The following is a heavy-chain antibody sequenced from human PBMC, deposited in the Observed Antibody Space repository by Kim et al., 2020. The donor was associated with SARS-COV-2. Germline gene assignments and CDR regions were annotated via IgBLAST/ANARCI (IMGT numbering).Heavy chain of an antibody. D-gene: IGHD3-10*01. V-gene: IGHV3-23*01. CDR3: AKDLPGDGSGSYYNLVASYYYYYGMDV. CDR1: GFTFSSYA. J-gene: IGHJ6*02. Sequence: GGSLRLSCAASGFTFSSYAMSWVRQAPGKGLEWVSAISGSGGSTYYADSVKGRFTISRDNSKNTLYLQMNSLRAEDTAVYYCAKDLPGDGSGSYYNLVASYYYYYGMDVWGQGTTVTVSS. CDR2: ISGSGGST.